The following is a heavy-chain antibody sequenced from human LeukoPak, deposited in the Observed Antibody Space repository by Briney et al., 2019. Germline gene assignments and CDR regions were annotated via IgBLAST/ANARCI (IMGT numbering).Heavy chain of an antibody. J-gene: IGHJ3*02. CDR3: ASQYGSGQEIDAFDI. V-gene: IGHV3-48*04. D-gene: IGHD6-19*01. Sequence: PGGSLRLSCAAPGFTFRSYGMIWVRQAPGKGLEWVSSISGSDDSTYYADSVKGRFTISRDNAKNSLYLQMNSLRAEDTAVYYCASQYGSGQEIDAFDIWGQGTMVTVSS. CDR1: GFTFRSYG. CDR2: ISGSDDST.